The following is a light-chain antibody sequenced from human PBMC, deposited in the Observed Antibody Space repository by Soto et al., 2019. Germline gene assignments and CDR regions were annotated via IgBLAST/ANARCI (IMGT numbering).Light chain of an antibody. Sequence: DIQMTQSPSTLSGSVGDRVTITCRASQSVSSWLAWYQQKPGRAPKLLIYDASDLESGVPSRFSGSGSGTEFTLTISSLQPEDFATYYCQQLNSYPHFGQGTRLEI. CDR1: QSVSSW. J-gene: IGKJ5*01. V-gene: IGKV1-5*01. CDR3: QQLNSYPH. CDR2: DAS.